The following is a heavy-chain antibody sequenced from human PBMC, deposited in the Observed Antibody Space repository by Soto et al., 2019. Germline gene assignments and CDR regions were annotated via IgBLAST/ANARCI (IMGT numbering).Heavy chain of an antibody. D-gene: IGHD5-18*01. J-gene: IGHJ4*02. CDR1: GGSISNAAYS. V-gene: IGHV4-30-2*01. Sequence: PSETLSLTCTVSGGSISNAAYSWSWIRQPPGKGLEWIGYIYPSGMPFYNPSLRSRVTISIDRSNDQFSLNLKSVTAADTAVYYCARERGGYGLFDSWGQGTPVTFSS. CDR2: IYPSGMP. CDR3: ARERGGYGLFDS.